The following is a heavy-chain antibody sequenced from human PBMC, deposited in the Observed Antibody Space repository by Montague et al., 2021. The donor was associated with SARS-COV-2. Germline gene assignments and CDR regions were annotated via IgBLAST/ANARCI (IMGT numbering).Heavy chain of an antibody. CDR3: ARDFRYTLDVDPTHFDY. V-gene: IGHV3-23*01. CDR1: GFTFRDYS. D-gene: IGHD5-12*01. Sequence: SLRLSCAASGFTFRDYSMSWVRHVPGKGLEWFSIFTSVDADTFYADSVKGRCTVSRDISRNLFYLQLNNLRGEDTATYFCARDFRYTLDVDPTHFDYWGPGTLVTVSS. J-gene: IGHJ4*02. CDR2: FTSVDADT.